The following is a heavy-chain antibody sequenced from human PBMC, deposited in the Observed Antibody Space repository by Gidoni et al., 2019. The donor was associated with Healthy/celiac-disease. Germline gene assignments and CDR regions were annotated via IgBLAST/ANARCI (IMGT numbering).Heavy chain of an antibody. CDR3: ARHTDWLLPYYYYGMDV. Sequence: QLQLQESGPGLVKPSETLSLTCTVSGGSISSSSYYWGWIRQPPGKGLEWIGSIYYSGSTYYNPSLKSRVTISVDTSKNQFSLKLSSVTAADTAVYYCARHTDWLLPYYYYGMDVWGQGTTVTVSS. D-gene: IGHD3-9*01. CDR2: IYYSGST. CDR1: GGSISSSSYY. V-gene: IGHV4-39*01. J-gene: IGHJ6*02.